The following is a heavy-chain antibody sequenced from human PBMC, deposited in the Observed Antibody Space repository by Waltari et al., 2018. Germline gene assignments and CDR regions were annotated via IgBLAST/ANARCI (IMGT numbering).Heavy chain of an antibody. Sequence: QVQLQQWGAGLLKPSETLSLTCAVSVGSFGGHYWSWVRQPPGKGLEWIGEINHSGSTNYNPSLKSRTIISVDTSKTQFSLRLSSLTAADTANYYCARFCSSTTCSDFDYWGQGTPVTVSS. V-gene: IGHV4-34*02. J-gene: IGHJ4*02. CDR1: VGSFGGHY. CDR2: INHSGST. D-gene: IGHD2-2*01. CDR3: ARFCSSTTCSDFDY.